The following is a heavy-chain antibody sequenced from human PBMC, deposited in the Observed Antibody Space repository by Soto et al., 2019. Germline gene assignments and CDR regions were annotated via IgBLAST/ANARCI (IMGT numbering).Heavy chain of an antibody. D-gene: IGHD6-19*01. Sequence: PSETLSLTCTVSGVSISSSSYYWGWIRQPPGKGLEWIGSIYYSGSTYYNPSLKSRVTISVDTSKNQFSLKLSSVTAADTAVYYCARLVDDSGWDYYFDYWGQGTLVTVSS. J-gene: IGHJ4*02. CDR1: GVSISSSSYY. V-gene: IGHV4-39*01. CDR2: IYYSGST. CDR3: ARLVDDSGWDYYFDY.